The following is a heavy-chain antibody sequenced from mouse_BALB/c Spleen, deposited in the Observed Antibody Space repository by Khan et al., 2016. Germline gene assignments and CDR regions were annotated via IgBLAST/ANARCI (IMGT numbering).Heavy chain of an antibody. J-gene: IGHJ2*01. CDR3: TSDGYAFDY. CDR2: INPKNGDT. Sequence: VQLQQSGPELVKPGASVKISCKASGYSFTDYFMNWVMQSHGKSLEWIGRINPKNGDTLYNQKFKGKATLTVDKSSSTAHMELRSLASEDSAVYYCTSDGYAFDYWGQGTTLTVSS. D-gene: IGHD2-3*01. V-gene: IGHV1-20*02. CDR1: GYSFTDYF.